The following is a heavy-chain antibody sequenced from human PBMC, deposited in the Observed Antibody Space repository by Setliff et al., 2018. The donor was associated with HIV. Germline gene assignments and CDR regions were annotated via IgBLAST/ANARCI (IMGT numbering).Heavy chain of an antibody. Sequence: SETLSLTCTVSGGSITSGNYFWSWIRQPARKGLEWIGHMYTDGSTNYNPSFKSRVTISADTSKNQFSLKLSSVTAADTAVYYCARDSRWLQFPYFDSWGQGTPVTVSS. CDR1: GGSITSGNYF. CDR2: MYTDGST. D-gene: IGHD5-12*01. J-gene: IGHJ4*01. V-gene: IGHV4-61*09. CDR3: ARDSRWLQFPYFDS.